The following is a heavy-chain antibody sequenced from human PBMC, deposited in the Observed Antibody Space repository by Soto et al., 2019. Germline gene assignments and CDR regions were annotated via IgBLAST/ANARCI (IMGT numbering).Heavy chain of an antibody. Sequence: QVQLQKSGPGLVKPSQTLSLTCTVSGGSISSGGYFWSWIRQHPGKGLEWIGYISYSGTTYYNPSLKSRVTRSVDTAKNQFSLKLSSVTAADTAVYYCARGYGSGKDWGQGTLVTVSS. D-gene: IGHD3-10*01. CDR2: ISYSGTT. J-gene: IGHJ4*02. CDR3: ARGYGSGKD. CDR1: GGSISSGGYF. V-gene: IGHV4-31*03.